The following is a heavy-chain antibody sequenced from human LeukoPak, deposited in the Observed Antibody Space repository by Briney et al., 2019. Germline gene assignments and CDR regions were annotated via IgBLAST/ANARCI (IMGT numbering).Heavy chain of an antibody. CDR1: GFTFTISG. Sequence: SVKVSCKASGFTFTISGMQWVRHASGQRLERIGWIVVGSGNTNYAQKFQERVTITRDMSTSTAYMELSSLRSEDTAVYYCAAVSYYDSSGYYNWGQRTLGTVSS. J-gene: IGHJ4*02. V-gene: IGHV1-58*02. CDR2: IVVGSGNT. CDR3: AAVSYYDSSGYYN. D-gene: IGHD3-22*01.